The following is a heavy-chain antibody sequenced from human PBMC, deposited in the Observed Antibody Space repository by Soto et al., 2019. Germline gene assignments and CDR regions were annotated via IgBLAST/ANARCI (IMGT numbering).Heavy chain of an antibody. CDR3: ARRGTYSSGWDY. J-gene: IGHJ4*02. V-gene: IGHV1-46*02. D-gene: IGHD6-19*01. CDR1: GYTFNAFY. Sequence: ASVKVSCKAFGYTFNAFYMHWVRQAPGQGLEWMGVINPSGDGTSYAQKFQGRVTMTRDTSTSTVYMELSSLKASDTAMYYCARRGTYSSGWDYWGQGTLVTVSS. CDR2: INPSGDGT.